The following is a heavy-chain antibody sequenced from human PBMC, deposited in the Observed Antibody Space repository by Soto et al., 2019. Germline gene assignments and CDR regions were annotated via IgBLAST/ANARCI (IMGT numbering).Heavy chain of an antibody. CDR3: ARDPVVRPYDSSGYYFDY. V-gene: IGHV3-11*05. J-gene: IGHJ4*02. D-gene: IGHD3-22*01. Sequence: GGSLRLSCAASGFTFSDYYMSWIRQAPGKGLEWVSYISSSSSYTNYADSVKGRFTISRDNAKNSLYLQMNSLRAEDTAVYYCARDPVVRPYDSSGYYFDYWGQGTLVTVSS. CDR1: GFTFSDYY. CDR2: ISSSSSYT.